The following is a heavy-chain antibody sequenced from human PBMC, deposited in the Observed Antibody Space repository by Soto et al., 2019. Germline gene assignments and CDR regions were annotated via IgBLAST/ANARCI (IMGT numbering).Heavy chain of an antibody. CDR2: INNDGSST. CDR3: ASGGVAGSGTFYNDY. CDR1: GFTFSSYW. Sequence: EVQLVESGGGLVQPGGSLRLSCAASGFTFSSYWMHWVRQAPGKGLVWVSRINNDGSSTSYADSVKGRLTISRDNAKNTLYLQVNSLRAGDTAVYYCASGGVAGSGTFYNDYWGRGTLVTVSS. V-gene: IGHV3-74*01. D-gene: IGHD3-10*01. J-gene: IGHJ4*02.